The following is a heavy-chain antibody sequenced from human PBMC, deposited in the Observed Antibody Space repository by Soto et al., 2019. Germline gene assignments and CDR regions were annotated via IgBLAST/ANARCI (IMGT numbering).Heavy chain of an antibody. V-gene: IGHV1-18*01. Sequence: ASVKVSCKASGNTFNSYGISWVRQAPGQGLEWMGWINAYNGNTNYAQNLQGRVTMTTDTSTSTGYMELRSLRSDDTAVYYCARVPYKYSYGNYYYHYGMDVWCQATTVTVSS. J-gene: IGHJ6*02. D-gene: IGHD5-18*01. CDR3: ARVPYKYSYGNYYYHYGMDV. CDR1: GNTFNSYG. CDR2: INAYNGNT.